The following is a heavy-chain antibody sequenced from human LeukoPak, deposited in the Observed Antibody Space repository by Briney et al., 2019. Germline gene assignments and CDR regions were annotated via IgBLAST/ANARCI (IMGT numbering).Heavy chain of an antibody. CDR1: GFTFSSYS. CDR2: ISGSSNTI. CDR3: ARWSYGSGYALDY. D-gene: IGHD5-12*01. J-gene: IGHJ4*02. V-gene: IGHV3-48*01. Sequence: PGGSLRLSCAASGFTFSSYSVNWVRQAPGKGLEWVSYISGSSNTIYYADSVKGRFTISRDNAKNSLYLQMNSLRAEDTAVYYCARWSYGSGYALDYRGQGTLVTVSS.